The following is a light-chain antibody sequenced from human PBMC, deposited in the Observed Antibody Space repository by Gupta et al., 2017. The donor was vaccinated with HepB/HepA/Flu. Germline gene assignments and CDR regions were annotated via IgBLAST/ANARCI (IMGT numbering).Light chain of an antibody. CDR3: QTWGTGIRV. CDR1: SGHSSYA. Sequence: QLVLTHSPSASASRGASVKLTCTLSSGHSSYAIAWPQQQPEKGPRYLMKLNSDGSHSKGDGIPDRFSGSSSGAERYLTISSLQSEDEADYYCQTWGTGIRVFGGGTKLTVL. J-gene: IGLJ3*02. CDR2: LNSDGSH. V-gene: IGLV4-69*01.